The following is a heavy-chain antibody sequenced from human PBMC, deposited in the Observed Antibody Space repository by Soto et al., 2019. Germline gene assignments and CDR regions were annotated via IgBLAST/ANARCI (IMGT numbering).Heavy chain of an antibody. J-gene: IGHJ4*02. CDR3: EWDPWAADY. V-gene: IGHV3-66*01. D-gene: IGHD3-16*01. CDR2: IYIGGST. CDR1: GFTVSTKY. Sequence: EVQLVESGGGLVQPGGSLRLSCAASGFTVSTKYMSWVRQAPGEGLGWVSVIYIGGSTFYADSVRSRFTIARDDSKITVNLQKDSLSAEDTAVYYCEWDPWAADYWGQGTLGTVSS.